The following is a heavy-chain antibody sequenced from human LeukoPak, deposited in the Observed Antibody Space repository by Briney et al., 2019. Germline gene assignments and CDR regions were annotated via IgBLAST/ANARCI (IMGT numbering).Heavy chain of an antibody. CDR3: ARDQYSYAHAAH. V-gene: IGHV3-66*01. Sequence: GGSLRLSCAASGFTVSSNYMSWVRQAPGKGLEWVSVTYSGGTTYYADSVKGRFTISRDNSKNTLHLQMNSLRAEDTAVYYCARDQYSYAHAAHWGQGTLVTVSS. CDR1: GFTVSSNY. D-gene: IGHD5-18*01. CDR2: TYSGGTT. J-gene: IGHJ4*02.